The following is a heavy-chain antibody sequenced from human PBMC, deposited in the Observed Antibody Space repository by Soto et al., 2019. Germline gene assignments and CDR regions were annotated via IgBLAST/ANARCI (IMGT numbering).Heavy chain of an antibody. CDR1: GYTFTSYG. J-gene: IGHJ6*02. D-gene: IGHD2-15*01. V-gene: IGHV1-18*01. CDR3: AREGYCSGGSGYSQNYYYCYGMDV. Sequence: QVQLVQSGAEVKKPGASVKVSCKASGYTFTSYGISWVRQAPGQGLEWMGWISAYNGNTNYAQKLQGRVTMTTDTSTSTAYRELRSLRSDDTDVYYCAREGYCSGGSGYSQNYYYCYGMDVWGQGTTVTVSS. CDR2: ISAYNGNT.